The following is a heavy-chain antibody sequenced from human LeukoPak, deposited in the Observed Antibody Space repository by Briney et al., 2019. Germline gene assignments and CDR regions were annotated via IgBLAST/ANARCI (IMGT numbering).Heavy chain of an antibody. Sequence: GGSLRLSCAASGFTFSNAWMNWVRQAPGQGLEWISIISGSGGSAYYADSVKGRFIISRDNFKNTVNLEMSSLRAEDTAVYYCVPEGFDIWGQGTMVTVSS. J-gene: IGHJ3*02. CDR1: GFTFSNAW. CDR2: ISGSGGSA. V-gene: IGHV3-23*01. CDR3: VPEGFDI.